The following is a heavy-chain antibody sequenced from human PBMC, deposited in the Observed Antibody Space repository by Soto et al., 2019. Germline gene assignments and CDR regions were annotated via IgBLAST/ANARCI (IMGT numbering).Heavy chain of an antibody. CDR2: ISSSSSYI. CDR1: GFSFRSYY. CDR3: ARVGTYYGSGSPYYSDY. D-gene: IGHD3-10*01. J-gene: IGHJ4*02. Sequence: GGSLRLSCAASGFSFRSYYMNWVRQAPGEGLEWVSSISSSSSYINYADSVKGRFTISRDNAKNSLYLQMNSLRAEDTAVYYCARVGTYYGSGSPYYSDYWGQGTLVTSPQ. V-gene: IGHV3-21*01.